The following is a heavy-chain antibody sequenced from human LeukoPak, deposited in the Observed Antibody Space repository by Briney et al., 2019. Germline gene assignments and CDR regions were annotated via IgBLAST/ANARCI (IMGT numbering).Heavy chain of an antibody. CDR3: ATEIHRGSGIAAV. V-gene: IGHV1-69*01. Sequence: SVKVSCKASGGTFISYAISWVRQAPGQGLEWMGGIIPIFGTANYAQKFQGRVTITADESTSTAYMELSSLRSEDTAVYYCATEIHRGSGIAAVWGQGTLVTVSS. D-gene: IGHD6-13*01. CDR2: IIPIFGTA. CDR1: GGTFISYA. J-gene: IGHJ4*02.